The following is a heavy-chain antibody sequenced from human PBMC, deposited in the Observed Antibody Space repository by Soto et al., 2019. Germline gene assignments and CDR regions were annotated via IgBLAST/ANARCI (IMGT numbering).Heavy chain of an antibody. CDR1: GGTFSSYA. CDR3: TTGGRYGMAV. J-gene: IGHJ6*02. Sequence: QVQLVQSGAAVKKPGSSVKVSCKASGGTFSSYAISWVRQAPGQGLEWMGGIIPIFGTANYAQKFQGGVTINPDEPTSTAYMELSSMSAEDTAVYYWTTGGRYGMAVWGQGTTVTVSS. V-gene: IGHV1-69*05. CDR2: IIPIFGTA. D-gene: IGHD1-26*01.